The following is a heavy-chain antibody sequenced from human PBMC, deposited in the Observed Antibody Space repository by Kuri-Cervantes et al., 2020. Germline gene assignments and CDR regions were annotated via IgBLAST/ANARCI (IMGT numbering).Heavy chain of an antibody. Sequence: ASVKVSCKASGYTFTSYDINWVRQATGQGLEWMGWMNPNNGNTNYAQKLQGRVTMTTDTSTSTAYMELRSLRSDDTAVYYCARGQAAFDIWGQGTMVTVSS. CDR1: GYTFTSYD. CDR2: MNPNNGNT. J-gene: IGHJ3*02. CDR3: ARGQAAFDI. V-gene: IGHV1-18*01.